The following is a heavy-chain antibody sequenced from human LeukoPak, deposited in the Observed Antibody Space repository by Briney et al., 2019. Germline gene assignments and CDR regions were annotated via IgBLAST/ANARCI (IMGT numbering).Heavy chain of an antibody. CDR1: GFTFSNNA. CDR3: ARHSGSYYYPPAWDL. D-gene: IGHD1-26*01. J-gene: IGHJ4*02. V-gene: IGHV3-23*01. CDR2: TSTSGGSA. Sequence: GGSLRLSCAASGFTFSNNAMSWVRQAPGKGLEWVSATSTSGGSAYYADSVKGRFTISRDNSKNTLYLQMDILRADDTAVYYCARHSGSYYYPPAWDLWGQGTLVTVSS.